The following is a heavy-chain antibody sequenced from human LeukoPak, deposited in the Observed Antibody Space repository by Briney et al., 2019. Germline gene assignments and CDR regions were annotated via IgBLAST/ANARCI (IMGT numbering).Heavy chain of an antibody. CDR3: ARFPGIAAAGTNFDY. J-gene: IGHJ4*02. CDR1: GFTFSSYA. D-gene: IGHD6-13*01. CDR2: ISGSGGST. V-gene: IGHV3-23*01. Sequence: GGPLRLSCAASGFTFSSYAMSWVRQAPGKGLEWVSAISGSGGSTYYADSVKGRFTISRDNSKNTLYLQMNSLRAEDTAVYYCARFPGIAAAGTNFDYWGQGTLVTVSS.